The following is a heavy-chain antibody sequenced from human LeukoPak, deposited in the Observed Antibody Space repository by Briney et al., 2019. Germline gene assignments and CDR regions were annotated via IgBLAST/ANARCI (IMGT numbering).Heavy chain of an antibody. Sequence: AGGSLRLSCAASGFTFENYAMHWVRQAPGKGLEWVSGISWNSGSKGYVDSVKGRFSISRDNAKNSLYLQMNSLRAEDMALYYCAKDNGPYHYDSSGNGYLDQWGQGNPGHRLL. D-gene: IGHD3-22*01. CDR1: GFTFENYA. CDR2: ISWNSGSK. CDR3: AKDNGPYHYDSSGNGYLDQ. J-gene: IGHJ4*02. V-gene: IGHV3-9*03.